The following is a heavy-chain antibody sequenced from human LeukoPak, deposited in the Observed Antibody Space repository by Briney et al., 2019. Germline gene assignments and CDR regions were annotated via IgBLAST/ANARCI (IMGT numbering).Heavy chain of an antibody. D-gene: IGHD2-8*02. CDR2: IRQDGNEK. CDR1: GFIFNSHW. V-gene: IGHV3-7*01. J-gene: IGHJ2*01. CDR3: ARVRTEWYIDL. Sequence: GGSLRLSCAGSGFIFNSHWMTWVRQAPGMGLEWVGNIRQDGNEKFYGESVRGRFTISRDNAKNSLYLQLNSLRAEDTAVYYCARVRTEWYIDLWGRGTLVTVSP.